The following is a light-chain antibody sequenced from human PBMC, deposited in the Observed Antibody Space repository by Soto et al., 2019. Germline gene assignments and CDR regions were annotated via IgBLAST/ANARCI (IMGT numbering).Light chain of an antibody. CDR3: QQGHNWPLT. CDR2: GAS. V-gene: IGKV3-15*01. CDR1: QSINSE. Sequence: EIVMTHSPATLSLSPRERSALSCRASQSINSELAWYQQKPGQPPRLLIYGASTRATGVPARFTGSESGSEFTLTISGLQSEDFAVYYCQQGHNWPLTFGQGTRLEI. J-gene: IGKJ2*01.